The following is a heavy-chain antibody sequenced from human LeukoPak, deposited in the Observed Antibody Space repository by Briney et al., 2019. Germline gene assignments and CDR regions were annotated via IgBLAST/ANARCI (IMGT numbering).Heavy chain of an antibody. CDR3: YYASGSYP. J-gene: IGHJ5*02. CDR2: IYTGGST. V-gene: IGHV3-66*01. Sequence: PGGSLRLSCAASGFTVSSNYMSWVRQAPGKGLEWVSLIYTGGSTYYADSVKGRLIISRDNSKNTVYLQMNSLRVEDTSVYYCYYASGSYPWGQGTLVTVSS. D-gene: IGHD3-10*01. CDR1: GFTVSSNY.